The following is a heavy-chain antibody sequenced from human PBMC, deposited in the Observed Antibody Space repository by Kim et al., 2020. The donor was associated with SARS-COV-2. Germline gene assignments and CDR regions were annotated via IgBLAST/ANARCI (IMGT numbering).Heavy chain of an antibody. Sequence: GGSLRLSCAASGFTFSSYGMHWVRQAPGKGLEWVAVISYDGSNKYYADSVKGRFTISRDNSKNTVNLQMNSLRAEDTAVYYCAKQEGSGSYWGGDFDYWGQGTLVTVSS. CDR1: GFTFSSYG. CDR2: ISYDGSNK. J-gene: IGHJ4*02. CDR3: AKQEGSGSYWGGDFDY. D-gene: IGHD3-10*01. V-gene: IGHV3-30*18.